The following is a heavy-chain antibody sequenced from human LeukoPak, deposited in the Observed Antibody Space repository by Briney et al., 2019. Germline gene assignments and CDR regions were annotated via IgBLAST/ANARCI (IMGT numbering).Heavy chain of an antibody. V-gene: IGHV1-2*02. CDR3: ARAEQQWSDGYPYYYMGV. CDR2: INPNSGGT. CDR1: GYTFTGHY. Sequence: ASVKVSCKASGYTFTGHYIHWVRQAPGQGLEWMGWINPNSGGTSYAQKFQGRVTMTGDTSISTAYMEMSSLKSDDTAVYYCARAEQQWSDGYPYYYMGVWGQGTTVTVSS. D-gene: IGHD6-19*01. J-gene: IGHJ6*03.